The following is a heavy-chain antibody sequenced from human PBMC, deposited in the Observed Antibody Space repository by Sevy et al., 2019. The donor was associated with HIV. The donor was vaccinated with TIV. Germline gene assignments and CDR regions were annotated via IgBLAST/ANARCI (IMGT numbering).Heavy chain of an antibody. V-gene: IGHV3-21*01. J-gene: IGHJ6*02. D-gene: IGHD3-10*01. Sequence: GGSLRLSCAASGFTFSSYSMNWVRQAPGKGLEWVSSISSSSSYIYYADSVKGRFTISRDNAKNSLYLQMNSLRAEDTAVYYCARDKRGGSGSYSLYYYYYGMDVWDQGTTVTVSS. CDR2: ISSSSSYI. CDR1: GFTFSSYS. CDR3: ARDKRGGSGSYSLYYYYYGMDV.